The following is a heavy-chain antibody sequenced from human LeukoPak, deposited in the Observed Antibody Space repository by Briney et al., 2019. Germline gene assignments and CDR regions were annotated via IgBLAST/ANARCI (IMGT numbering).Heavy chain of an antibody. D-gene: IGHD2-2*01. CDR2: IIPIFGTA. J-gene: IGHJ6*02. Sequence: SVKVSCKASGGTFSSYAISWVRQAPGQGLEWMGGIIPIFGTANYAQKFQGRVTITADESTSTAYMELSSLRSEDTAVYYCARVVCSSTSCYVGYYYGMDVWGQGTTVTVSS. CDR1: GGTFSSYA. V-gene: IGHV1-69*13. CDR3: ARVVCSSTSCYVGYYYGMDV.